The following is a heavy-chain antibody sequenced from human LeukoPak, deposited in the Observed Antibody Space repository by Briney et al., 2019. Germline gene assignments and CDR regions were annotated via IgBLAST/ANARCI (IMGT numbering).Heavy chain of an antibody. CDR1: GFTFSTYG. V-gene: IGHV3-23*01. J-gene: IGHJ4*02. Sequence: GGSLRLSCAASGFTFSTYGMSWVRQAPGKGLEWVSSISGSGSSTYYAYSVKGRFTISRNNSRNTVSLKMNSLRAEDTAVYYCAKDQRSSPGDYWGQGTLVTASS. D-gene: IGHD6-13*01. CDR3: AKDQRSSPGDY. CDR2: ISGSGSST.